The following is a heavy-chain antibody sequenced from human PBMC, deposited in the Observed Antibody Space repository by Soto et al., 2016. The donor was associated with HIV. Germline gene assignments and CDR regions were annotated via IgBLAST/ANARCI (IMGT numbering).Heavy chain of an antibody. CDR1: GGTFSTSA. J-gene: IGHJ3*02. Sequence: QVQLVQSGAEVKKPGSSVKVSCKASGGTFSTSAISWVRQAPGQGLEWMGWINPNSGGTNYAQKFQGRVTMTRDTSISTAYMELSRLRSDDTAVYYCARVGYDWNDAGAFDIWGQGTMVTVSS. CDR3: ARVGYDWNDAGAFDI. V-gene: IGHV1-2*02. D-gene: IGHD1-1*01. CDR2: INPNSGGT.